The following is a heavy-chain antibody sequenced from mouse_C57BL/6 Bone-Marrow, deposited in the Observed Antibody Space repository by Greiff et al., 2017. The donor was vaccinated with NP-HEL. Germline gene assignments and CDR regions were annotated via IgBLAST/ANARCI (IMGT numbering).Heavy chain of an antibody. CDR3: ARWGGYYVGFAY. D-gene: IGHD2-3*01. Sequence: QVQLQQSGAELVRPGTSVKVSCKASGYAFTNYLIEWVKQRPGQGLEWIGVINPGSGGTNYNEKFKGKATLTADKSSSTAYMQPSSLTSEDSAVYFCARWGGYYVGFAYWGQGTLVTVSA. CDR1: GYAFTNYL. CDR2: INPGSGGT. J-gene: IGHJ3*01. V-gene: IGHV1-54*01.